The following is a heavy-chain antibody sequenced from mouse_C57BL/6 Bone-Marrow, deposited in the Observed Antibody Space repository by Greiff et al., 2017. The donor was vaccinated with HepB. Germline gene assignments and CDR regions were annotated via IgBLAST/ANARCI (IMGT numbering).Heavy chain of an antibody. Sequence: QVQLQQPGAELVKPGASVKLSCKASGYTFTSYWMHWVKQRPGQGLEWIGMIHPNSGSTNYNEKFKSKATLTVDKSSSTAHMQLSSLTSEDSAVYYCARWSGNPFAYWGQGTLVTVSA. CDR3: ARWSGNPFAY. CDR1: GYTFTSYW. V-gene: IGHV1-64*01. CDR2: IHPNSGST. D-gene: IGHD1-3*01. J-gene: IGHJ3*01.